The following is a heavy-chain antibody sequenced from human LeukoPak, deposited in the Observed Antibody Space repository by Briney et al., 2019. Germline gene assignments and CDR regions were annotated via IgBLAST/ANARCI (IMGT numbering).Heavy chain of an antibody. Sequence: SQTLSLTCVVSGGSMSSGGYSWSWIRQPPGKGLEWIGYIYYSGSTYYNPSLKSRVTISVDTSKNQFSLKLSSVTAADTAVYYCARVDTAMVRYFDYWGQGTLVTVSS. J-gene: IGHJ4*02. V-gene: IGHV4-30-4*08. CDR1: GGSMSSGGYS. CDR2: IYYSGST. D-gene: IGHD5-18*01. CDR3: ARVDTAMVRYFDY.